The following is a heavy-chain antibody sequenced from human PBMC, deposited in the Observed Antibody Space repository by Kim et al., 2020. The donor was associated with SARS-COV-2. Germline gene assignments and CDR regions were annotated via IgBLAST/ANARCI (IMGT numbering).Heavy chain of an antibody. Sequence: PCLKSRVTISVDTSKNQFSLKLSSVTAADTAVYYCARGNHYYDSSGYYFDYWGQGTLVTVSS. J-gene: IGHJ4*02. V-gene: IGHV4-59*09. CDR3: ARGNHYYDSSGYYFDY. D-gene: IGHD3-22*01.